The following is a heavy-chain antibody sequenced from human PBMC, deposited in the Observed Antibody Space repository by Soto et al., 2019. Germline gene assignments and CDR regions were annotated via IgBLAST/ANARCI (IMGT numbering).Heavy chain of an antibody. V-gene: IGHV3-21*01. D-gene: IGHD6-13*01. CDR2: ISSSSSYI. Sequence: GGSLRLSCAASGFTFSSYSMNWVRQAPGKGLEWVSSISSSSSYIYYADSVKGRFTISRDNAKNSLYLQMNSLRAEDTAVYYCARVAVDIAAATGHDAFDIWGQGTMVTVSS. CDR1: GFTFSSYS. CDR3: ARVAVDIAAATGHDAFDI. J-gene: IGHJ3*02.